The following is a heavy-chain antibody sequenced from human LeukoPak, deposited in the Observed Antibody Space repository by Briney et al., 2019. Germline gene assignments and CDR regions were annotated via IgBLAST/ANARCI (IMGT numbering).Heavy chain of an antibody. V-gene: IGHV1-24*01. Sequence: ASVKVSCKVSGYTLTELSMHWVRQAPGKGLEWMGGLDPEDGETIYAQKFQGRVTMTEDTSTDTAYMELSSLRSEDTAVYYCVNLVWGSYRYFDYWGQGTLVTVSS. J-gene: IGHJ4*02. CDR2: LDPEDGET. D-gene: IGHD3-16*02. CDR1: GYTLTELS. CDR3: VNLVWGSYRYFDY.